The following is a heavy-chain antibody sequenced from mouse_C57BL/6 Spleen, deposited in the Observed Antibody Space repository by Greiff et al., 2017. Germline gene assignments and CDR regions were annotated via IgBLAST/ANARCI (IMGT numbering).Heavy chain of an antibody. CDR1: GFTFSDAW. J-gene: IGHJ1*03. CDR2: IRNKANNHAT. Sequence: EVQLVESGGGLVQPGGSMKLSCAASGFTFSDAWMDWVRQSPEKGLEWVAEIRNKANNHATYYAESVKGRFTISRDDSKSSVYLQMNSLRAEDTGIYYCTLNSRKWYFDVWGTGTTVTVSS. CDR3: TLNSRKWYFDV. V-gene: IGHV6-6*01. D-gene: IGHD1-1*01.